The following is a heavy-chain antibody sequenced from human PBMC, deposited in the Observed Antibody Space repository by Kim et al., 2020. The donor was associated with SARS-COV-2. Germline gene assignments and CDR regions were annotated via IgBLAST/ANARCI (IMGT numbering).Heavy chain of an antibody. CDR3: ASSTIFGVVYYFDY. CDR2: IYYSGST. V-gene: IGHV4-31*03. D-gene: IGHD3-3*01. Sequence: SETLSLTCTVSGGSISSGGYYWSWIRQHPGKGLEWIGYIYYSGSTYYNPSLKSRVTISVDTSKNQFSLKLSSVTAADTAVYYCASSTIFGVVYYFDYWGQGTLVTVSS. J-gene: IGHJ4*02. CDR1: GGSISSGGYY.